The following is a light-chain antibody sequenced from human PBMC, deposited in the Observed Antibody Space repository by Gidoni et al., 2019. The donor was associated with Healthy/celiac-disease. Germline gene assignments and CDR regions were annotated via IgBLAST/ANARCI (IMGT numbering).Light chain of an antibody. CDR3: QAWDSSTWV. V-gene: IGLV3-1*01. J-gene: IGLJ3*02. CDR2: QDS. Sequence: SYQLSQPPPVSVSPGQTASITCTGDKLGDKYACWYQQKPGQSPVLVIYQDSKRPSGIPGRFSGSNSGNTATLTISGTQAMDEADYYCQAWDSSTWVFGGGTKLTVL. CDR1: KLGDKY.